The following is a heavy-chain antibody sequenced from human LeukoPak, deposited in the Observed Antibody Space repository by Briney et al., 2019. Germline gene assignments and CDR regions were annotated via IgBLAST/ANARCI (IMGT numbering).Heavy chain of an antibody. D-gene: IGHD3-3*01. Sequence: SVKVSCKASGGTFSSYAISWVRQAPGQGLEWMGGIIPIFGTANYAQKFQGRVTITADESTSTAYMELSSLRSEDTAVYYCAKVRSPPITIFGVVTREEYSQHWGQGTLVTVSS. V-gene: IGHV1-69*13. CDR1: GGTFSSYA. CDR3: AKVRSPPITIFGVVTREEYSQH. CDR2: IIPIFGTA. J-gene: IGHJ1*01.